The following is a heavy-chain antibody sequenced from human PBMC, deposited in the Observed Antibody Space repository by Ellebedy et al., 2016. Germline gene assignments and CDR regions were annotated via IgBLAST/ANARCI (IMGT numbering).Heavy chain of an antibody. D-gene: IGHD6-13*01. V-gene: IGHV3-48*01. Sequence: SVKGRFTISRDNAKNSLYLQMNNLKAEDTAVYFCARVARPFRSYYLDYWGQGSLVTVSS. J-gene: IGHJ4*02. CDR3: ARVARPFRSYYLDY.